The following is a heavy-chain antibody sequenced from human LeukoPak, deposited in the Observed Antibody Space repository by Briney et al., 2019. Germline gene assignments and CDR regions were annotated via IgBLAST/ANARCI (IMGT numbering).Heavy chain of an antibody. CDR1: GYTFTSYY. Sequence: ASVKVSCKASGYTFTSYYMHWVRQAPGQGLEWMGIINPSGGSTSYAQKFQGRVTMTRDTSTSTVYMELSSLRSEDTAVYYCATRSDDYYDSSGYYFMDYWGQGTLVTVSS. D-gene: IGHD3-22*01. CDR2: INPSGGST. V-gene: IGHV1-46*01. J-gene: IGHJ4*02. CDR3: ATRSDDYYDSSGYYFMDY.